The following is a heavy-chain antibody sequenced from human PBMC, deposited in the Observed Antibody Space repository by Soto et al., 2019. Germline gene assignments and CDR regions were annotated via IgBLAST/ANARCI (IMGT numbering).Heavy chain of an antibody. V-gene: IGHV3-23*01. Sequence: EVQLLESGGGLVQPGGSLRLSCAASGFTFSSYAMSWVRQAPGKGLEWVSAISGSGGSTYYADSVKGRFTISRDNSKNTLYLQMNSLRAEDTAVYYCAKSFDIGDGWYPHYYFDYWGQGTLVTVSS. CDR1: GFTFSSYA. CDR2: ISGSGGST. CDR3: AKSFDIGDGWYPHYYFDY. J-gene: IGHJ4*02. D-gene: IGHD6-19*01.